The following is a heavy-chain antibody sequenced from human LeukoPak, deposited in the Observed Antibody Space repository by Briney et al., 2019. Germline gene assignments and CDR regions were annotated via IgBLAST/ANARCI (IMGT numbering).Heavy chain of an antibody. V-gene: IGHV3-21*01. J-gene: IGHJ4*02. Sequence: PGGSLRLSCAASGFTFSSYSVNWVRQAPGKGLEWVSSISSSSSYIYYADSVKGRFAISRDNAKNSLYLQMNSLRAEDTAVYYCARDIVATIQFDYWGQGTLVTVSS. CDR1: GFTFSSYS. CDR2: ISSSSSYI. D-gene: IGHD5-12*01. CDR3: ARDIVATIQFDY.